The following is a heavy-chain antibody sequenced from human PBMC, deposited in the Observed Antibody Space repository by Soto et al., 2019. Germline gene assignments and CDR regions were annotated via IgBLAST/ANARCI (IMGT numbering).Heavy chain of an antibody. V-gene: IGHV3-74*01. J-gene: IGHJ6*01. D-gene: IGHD6-19*01. CDR2: INSDGSST. CDR3: ARVRLEAVAGTGQQYYNYYGMEV. CDR1: GFTFSSYW. Sequence: PGGSLRLSCAASGFTFSSYWMHWVRQAPGKGLVWVSRINSDGSSTSYADSVKGRFTISRDNAKNTLYLQMNSLRAEDTAVYYCARVRLEAVAGTGQQYYNYYGMEVWGQ.